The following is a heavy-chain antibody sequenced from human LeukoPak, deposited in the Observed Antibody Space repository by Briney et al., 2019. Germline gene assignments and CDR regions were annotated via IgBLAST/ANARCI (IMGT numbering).Heavy chain of an antibody. D-gene: IGHD5-12*01. CDR1: GFTFSRYW. CDR3: ATDLSGRQDY. V-gene: IGHV3-74*01. J-gene: IGHJ4*02. CDR2: IDEYGTTI. Sequence: PGRSLRLSCAASGFTFSRYWMHWVRQAPGKGLVWVSRIDEYGTTINYADSVKGRFTISRNNAGDTLFLQMNSLRAEDTGVYYCATDLSGRQDYWGQGTLVTVSS.